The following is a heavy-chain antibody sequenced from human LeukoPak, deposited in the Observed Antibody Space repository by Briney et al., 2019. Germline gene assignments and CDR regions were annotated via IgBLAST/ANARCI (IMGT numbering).Heavy chain of an antibody. D-gene: IGHD3-22*01. V-gene: IGHV3-15*01. J-gene: IGHJ4*02. Sequence: GGSLRLSCAASGFTFSHAWMSWVRQAPGKGLEWVGRIKSKTDGGTTDYAAPVKGRFTISRDDSKNTLYLQMNSLKTEDTAVYYCTTESYYYDSSGYYYVDYWGQGTLVTVSS. CDR1: GFTFSHAW. CDR2: IKSKTDGGTT. CDR3: TTESYYYDSSGYYYVDY.